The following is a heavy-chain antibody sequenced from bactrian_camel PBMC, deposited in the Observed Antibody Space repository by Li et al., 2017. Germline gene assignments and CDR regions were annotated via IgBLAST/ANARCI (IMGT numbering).Heavy chain of an antibody. D-gene: IGHD6*01. V-gene: IGHV3S6*01. CDR2: IYDDGIST. Sequence: HVQLVESGGDLVQPGGSLRLSCAVYGFLVRRVYMNWVRQVPGKGLEWVSTIYDDGISTYYASSVSGRFTISRDTRQNTVYLQMNNLQPEDTATYFCAEGRGSRGEHCYSLNYWDQGTQVTVS. CDR3: AEGRGSRGEHCYSLNY. J-gene: IGHJ4*01. CDR1: GFLVRRVY.